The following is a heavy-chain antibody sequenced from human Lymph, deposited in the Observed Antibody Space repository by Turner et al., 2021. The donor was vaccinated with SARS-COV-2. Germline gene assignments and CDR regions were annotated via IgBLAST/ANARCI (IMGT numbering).Heavy chain of an antibody. D-gene: IGHD3-9*01. Sequence: QVQLVQSGAEVTKPGTSVRVSCMASGYTFTRYDINWVRQATGQGLEWMGRMDPNSGNTGYAKKLQGRVTMTRNTSISTADMELSSLRSEDTAVYYGARAAQLTVWFDPWGQGTLVTVSS. CDR1: GYTFTRYD. J-gene: IGHJ5*02. V-gene: IGHV1-8*01. CDR3: ARAAQLTVWFDP. CDR2: MDPNSGNT.